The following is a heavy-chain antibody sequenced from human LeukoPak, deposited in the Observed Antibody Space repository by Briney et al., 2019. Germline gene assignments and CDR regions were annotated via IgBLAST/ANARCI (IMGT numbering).Heavy chain of an antibody. V-gene: IGHV4-34*01. CDR2: INHSGST. CDR3: ARLRFGNGGYYFDY. CDR1: GGSFSGYY. D-gene: IGHD3-16*01. Sequence: SETLSLTCAVYGGSFSGYYWSWIRQPPGKGLEWIGEINHSGSTNYNPSLKSRVTISVDTSKNQFSLKLSSVTAADTAVYYCARLRFGNGGYYFDYWGQGTLVTVSS. J-gene: IGHJ4*02.